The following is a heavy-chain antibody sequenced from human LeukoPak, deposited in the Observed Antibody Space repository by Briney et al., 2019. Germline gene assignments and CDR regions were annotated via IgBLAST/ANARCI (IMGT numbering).Heavy chain of an antibody. CDR3: ARTLASSYTFEN. Sequence: SSETLSLTCTVSGGSISSYSRSWIRQPPGKGLEWIGYIYYSGSTNYNPSLKSRVTMSVDTSMNQFSLKLSSVTAADRAVYYCARTLASSYTFENWGQGTLVTVSS. D-gene: IGHD6-13*01. CDR1: GGSISSYS. V-gene: IGHV4-59*08. CDR2: IYYSGST. J-gene: IGHJ4*02.